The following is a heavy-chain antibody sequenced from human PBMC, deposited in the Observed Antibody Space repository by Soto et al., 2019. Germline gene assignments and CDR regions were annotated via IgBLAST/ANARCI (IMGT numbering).Heavy chain of an antibody. Sequence: SETLSLTCAVSGGAISSGGYSWSWIRQPPGKGLEWIGYIYHSGSTYYNPSLKSRVTISVDRSKNQFSLKLSSVTAADTAVYYCDRAGGYYDSSGYPLGWFDPWGQGTLVTVSS. J-gene: IGHJ5*02. CDR2: IYHSGST. V-gene: IGHV4-30-2*01. CDR3: DRAGGYYDSSGYPLGWFDP. CDR1: GGAISSGGYS. D-gene: IGHD3-22*01.